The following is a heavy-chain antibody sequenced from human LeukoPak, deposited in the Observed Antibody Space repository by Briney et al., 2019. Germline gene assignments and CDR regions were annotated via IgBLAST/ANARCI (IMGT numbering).Heavy chain of an antibody. CDR3: ARHPFSDGFDI. CDR2: VYSSGHT. J-gene: IGHJ3*02. Sequence: SETLSLTCTVSGGSNSTYYWSWIRQPPGKGLEWIAYVYSSGHTNYNPSLKGRVTISVDTSKNQFSLKVNSVTAADTAVYYCARHPFSDGFDIWGQGTMVTVSS. CDR1: GGSNSTYY. V-gene: IGHV4-59*08.